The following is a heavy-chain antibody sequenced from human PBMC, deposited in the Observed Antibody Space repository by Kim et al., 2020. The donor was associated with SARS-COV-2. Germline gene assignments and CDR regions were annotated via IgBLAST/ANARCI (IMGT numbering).Heavy chain of an antibody. D-gene: IGHD2-2*01. CDR3: ARTQSSSLLYGYFDY. Sequence: GESLKISCQGSGYTFSNYWIGWVRQMPGKGLEWMGIIYPGDSDTRYSPSSQGQVTISADKSMSTAYLQWSTLKASDTAMYYCARTQSSSLLYGYFDYWGQGTLVTVSA. CDR1: GYTFSNYW. CDR2: IYPGDSDT. J-gene: IGHJ4*02. V-gene: IGHV5-51*01.